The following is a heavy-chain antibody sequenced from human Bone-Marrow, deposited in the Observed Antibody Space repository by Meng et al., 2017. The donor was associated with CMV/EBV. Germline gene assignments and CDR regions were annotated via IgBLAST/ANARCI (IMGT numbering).Heavy chain of an antibody. J-gene: IGHJ4*02. CDR1: GFTFSSYS. CDR3: ARGRSQFEY. CDR2: INQSEGT. V-gene: IGHV4-34*01. Sequence: ESLKISCAASGFTFSSYSMNWVRQAPGKGLEWIGDINQSEGTHYNPSLKSRATISVDTSKNQFSLKLSYVTVADTAVYYCARGRSQFEYWSQKRLVTVSS.